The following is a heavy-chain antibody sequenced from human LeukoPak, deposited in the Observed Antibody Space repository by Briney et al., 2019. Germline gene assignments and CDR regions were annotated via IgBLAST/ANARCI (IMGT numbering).Heavy chain of an antibody. CDR3: AKDMRGVVVPPHDAFDI. J-gene: IGHJ3*02. D-gene: IGHD2-2*01. V-gene: IGHV3-9*01. CDR2: ISWNSGSI. Sequence: GRSLRLSCAASGFTFDDYAMHRVPPAPGRGLEGVSGISWNSGSIGYADSVKGRFTISRDNAKNSLYLQMNSLRAEDTALYYCAKDMRGVVVPPHDAFDIWGQGTMVTVSS. CDR1: GFTFDDYA.